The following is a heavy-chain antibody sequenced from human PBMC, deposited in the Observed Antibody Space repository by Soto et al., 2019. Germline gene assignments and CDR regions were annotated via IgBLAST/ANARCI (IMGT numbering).Heavy chain of an antibody. CDR3: AKSSTVPAAIAY. CDR1: GYTFTSYA. V-gene: IGHV1-3*01. J-gene: IGHJ4*02. Sequence: ASLKVSCKASGYTFTSYAMHWVRQAPGQRLEWMGWINAGNGNTKYSQKFQGRVTITRDTSASTAYMELSSLRSEDTAVYYCAKSSTVPAAIAYWGQGTLVTVPQ. CDR2: INAGNGNT. D-gene: IGHD2-2*02.